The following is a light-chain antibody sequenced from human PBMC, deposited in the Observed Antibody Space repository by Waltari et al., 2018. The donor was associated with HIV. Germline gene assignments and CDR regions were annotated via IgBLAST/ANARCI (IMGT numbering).Light chain of an antibody. Sequence: SALTQPPSASGSPGQSVTISCTGTSSDVGGYHYLSCYQQHPSKAPNLMIYEVSKRPSGVPDRFSGSKSGNTSSLTVSGLQAEDEADYYCSSYAGSNNVVFGGGTKLTVL. V-gene: IGLV2-8*01. J-gene: IGLJ2*01. CDR3: SSYAGSNNVV. CDR2: EVS. CDR1: SSDVGGYHY.